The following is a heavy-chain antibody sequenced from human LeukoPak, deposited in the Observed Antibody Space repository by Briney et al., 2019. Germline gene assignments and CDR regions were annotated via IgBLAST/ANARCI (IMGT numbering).Heavy chain of an antibody. Sequence: GGSLRLSCAASGFTFSNAWMSWVRQAPGKGLEWVGRIKSKTDGGTTDYAAPVKGRFTISRDDSKNTLYLQMNSLKNEDTDVYYCTTYTDPCWYQLLCNAFDIWGQGTMVTVSS. V-gene: IGHV3-15*01. CDR2: IKSKTDGGTT. J-gene: IGHJ3*02. CDR3: TTYTDPCWYQLLCNAFDI. D-gene: IGHD2-2*01. CDR1: GFTFSNAW.